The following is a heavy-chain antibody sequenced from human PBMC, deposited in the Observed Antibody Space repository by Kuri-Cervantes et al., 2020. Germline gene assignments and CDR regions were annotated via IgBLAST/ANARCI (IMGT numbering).Heavy chain of an antibody. J-gene: IGHJ4*02. CDR3: ARHVVRGFMSPLDY. D-gene: IGHD3-10*01. CDR2: IYYSWST. V-gene: IGHV4-61*01. Sequence: ESLKISCTVSGGSVSSGIYYWSWIRQPPGKGLEWLGYIYYSWSTKYNPSLKSRVFISADTFKNQFSLGLTSVTAADTAIYYCARHVVRGFMSPLDYWGQGILVTVSS. CDR1: GGSVSSGIYY.